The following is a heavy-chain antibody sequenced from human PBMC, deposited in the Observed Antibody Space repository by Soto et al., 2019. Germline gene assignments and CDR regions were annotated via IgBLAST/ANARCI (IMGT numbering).Heavy chain of an antibody. Sequence: SVKVSCKASGGTFSSYAISWVRQAPGQGLEWMGGIIPIFGTANYAQKFQGRVTITADESTSTAYMELSSLRSEDTAVYYCASRIVGAPDSYYYYGMDVWGQGTTVTVSS. CDR1: GGTFSSYA. J-gene: IGHJ6*02. D-gene: IGHD1-26*01. V-gene: IGHV1-69*13. CDR2: IIPIFGTA. CDR3: ASRIVGAPDSYYYYGMDV.